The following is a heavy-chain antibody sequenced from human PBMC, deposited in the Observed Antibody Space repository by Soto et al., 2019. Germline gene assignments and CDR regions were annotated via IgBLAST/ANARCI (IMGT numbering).Heavy chain of an antibody. D-gene: IGHD6-13*01. CDR3: ARGRSPDYSSSWSYLFDP. Sequence: QVQLVQSGAEVKKPGASVKVSCKASGYTFTSYGISWVRQAPGQGLEWMGWISAYNGNTNYAQKLQGRVTMTADTSTSTAYMELRSLRSDDTAVYYCARGRSPDYSSSWSYLFDPWGQGTLVTVSS. J-gene: IGHJ5*02. CDR1: GYTFTSYG. V-gene: IGHV1-18*04. CDR2: ISAYNGNT.